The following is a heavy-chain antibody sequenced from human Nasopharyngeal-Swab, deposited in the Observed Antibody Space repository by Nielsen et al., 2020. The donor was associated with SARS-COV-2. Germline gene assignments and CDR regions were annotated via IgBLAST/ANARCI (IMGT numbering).Heavy chain of an antibody. J-gene: IGHJ6*02. CDR1: GFTFSSYS. CDR2: ISSSSSYI. CDR3: ARASGYDFGYYYGMDV. D-gene: IGHD5-12*01. V-gene: IGHV3-21*01. Sequence: GGSLRLSCAASGFTFSSYSMNWVRQAPGKGLEWVSSISSSSSYIYYADSVKGRFTIPRDNAKNSLYLQMNSLRAEDTAVYYCARASGYDFGYYYGMDVWGQGTTVTVSS.